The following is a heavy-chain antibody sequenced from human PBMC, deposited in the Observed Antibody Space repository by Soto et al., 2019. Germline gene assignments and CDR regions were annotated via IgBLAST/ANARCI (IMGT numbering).Heavy chain of an antibody. CDR1: GFTFSSYA. J-gene: IGHJ6*02. CDR2: ISGSGGST. D-gene: IGHD1-26*01. V-gene: IGHV3-23*01. CDR3: AKVNLASGILHYYYSGMDV. Sequence: EVQLLESGGGLVQPGGSLRLSCAASGFTFSSYAMSWVRQAPGKGLEWVSAISGSGGSTYYGDSVKGRYTISRDNSKTTWCLQMNCLRAENKAVYYCAKVNLASGILHYYYSGMDVWGQGTTDTVSS.